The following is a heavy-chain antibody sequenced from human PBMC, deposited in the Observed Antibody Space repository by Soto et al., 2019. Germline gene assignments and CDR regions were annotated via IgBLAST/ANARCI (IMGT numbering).Heavy chain of an antibody. V-gene: IGHV1-69*01. CDR1: GGSFGNSA. J-gene: IGHJ4*02. D-gene: IGHD3-3*01. Sequence: QVQLVQSGAEVKKPGSSVKVSCKASGGSFGNSAINWVRQTPGQGLEWLGGFIPDYSTLNYAQKFQGRVTITADESTGTAYMTLTSLAADDTAVYYCATGVIWIGYFTVDSWGQGTRVTVSS. CDR2: FIPDYSTL. CDR3: ATGVIWIGYFTVDS.